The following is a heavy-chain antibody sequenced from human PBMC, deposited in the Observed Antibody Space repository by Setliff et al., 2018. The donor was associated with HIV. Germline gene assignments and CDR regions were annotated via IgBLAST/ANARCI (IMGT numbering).Heavy chain of an antibody. V-gene: IGHV3-21*01. CDR1: GFLFNRYS. Sequence: GGSLRLSCSASGFLFNRYSLNWVRQAPGRGPEWVASISNSSRYYWVKARYGDSVRGRFTISGDYAKNSVYLQMNSLRVEDSAVYYCAREVLRGGDDAFGLWGRGTVVTVSS. J-gene: IGHJ3*01. CDR3: AREVLRGGDDAFGL. CDR2: ISNSSRYY. D-gene: IGHD3-10*01.